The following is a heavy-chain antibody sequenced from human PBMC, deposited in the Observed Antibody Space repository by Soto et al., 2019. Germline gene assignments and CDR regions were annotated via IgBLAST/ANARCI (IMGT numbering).Heavy chain of an antibody. D-gene: IGHD3-22*01. CDR1: GGSISSGGYY. V-gene: IGHV4-31*03. CDR3: ARTDKYYYDRGGFDY. J-gene: IGHJ4*02. CDR2: IYYSGST. Sequence: QVQLQESGPGLVKPSQTLSLTCTVSGGSISSGGYYWSWIRQHPGKGLEWIGYIYYSGSTYYNPSLKSRVTISVDTYKNQFSLKLSSVTAADTAVYYCARTDKYYYDRGGFDYWGQGTLVTVSS.